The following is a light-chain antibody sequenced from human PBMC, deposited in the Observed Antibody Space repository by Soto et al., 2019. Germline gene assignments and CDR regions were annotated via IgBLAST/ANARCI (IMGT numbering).Light chain of an antibody. CDR2: EVS. J-gene: IGLJ1*01. V-gene: IGLV2-14*01. CDR3: SSYTSSNTLV. CDR1: SSDVGGYAY. Sequence: QSALTQPASVSGSPGQSITISCTGTSSDVGGYAYASWYQHHPGKAPKLLIYEVSQRPSKFSNRFSGSKSGNTASLTISGLQAEDEADYYCSSYTSSNTLVFGTGTKLTVL.